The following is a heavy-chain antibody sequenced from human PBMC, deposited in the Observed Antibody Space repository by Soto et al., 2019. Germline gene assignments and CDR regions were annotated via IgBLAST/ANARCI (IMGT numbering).Heavy chain of an antibody. Sequence: QVQLVESGGGVVQPGRSVRLSCAASGFSFSNFAMHWVRQAPGKGLEWVAVISHDGSNKYHADSVKGRFTISRDNSKNTVFLQMNSLSPEDGAVYYCVKPNNSGWYTPYYYYCGMDVWGQGTTLTVSS. CDR3: VKPNNSGWYTPYYYYCGMDV. V-gene: IGHV3-30*18. CDR1: GFSFSNFA. D-gene: IGHD6-19*01. CDR2: ISHDGSNK. J-gene: IGHJ6*02.